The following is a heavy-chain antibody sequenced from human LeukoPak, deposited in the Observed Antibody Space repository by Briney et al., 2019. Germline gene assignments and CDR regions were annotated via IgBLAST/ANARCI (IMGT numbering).Heavy chain of an antibody. CDR1: GFTVSSNY. D-gene: IGHD6-19*01. CDR2: IYSGGST. Sequence: PGGSLRLSCAASGFTVSSNYMSWVRQAPGKGLEWVSVIYSGGSTYYADSVKGRFTISRDNSKNTLYLQMNSLRAEDTAVYYCARVIAVAEYYFDYWGQGTLVTVSS. V-gene: IGHV3-66*01. CDR3: ARVIAVAEYYFDY. J-gene: IGHJ4*02.